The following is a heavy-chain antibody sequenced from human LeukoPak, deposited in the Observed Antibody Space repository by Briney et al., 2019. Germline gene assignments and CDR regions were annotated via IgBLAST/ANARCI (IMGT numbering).Heavy chain of an antibody. Sequence: GGSLRLSCAASGFTFNRNAISWVRQAPGKGLEWVSTISGTAENTYYADSVKGRFSISRDNSRNTVHPQMNSLRPEDTAVYYCANQRGGFWGQGTLVTVSS. CDR2: ISGTAENT. V-gene: IGHV3-23*01. J-gene: IGHJ4*02. CDR1: GFTFNRNA. CDR3: ANQRGGF. D-gene: IGHD3-10*01.